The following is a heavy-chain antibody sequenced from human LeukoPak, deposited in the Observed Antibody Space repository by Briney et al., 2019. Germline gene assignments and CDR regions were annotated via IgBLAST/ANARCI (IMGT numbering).Heavy chain of an antibody. V-gene: IGHV5-51*01. D-gene: IGHD3-10*01. Sequence: GESLQISCKGSGYSFTSYWIGWVRQMPGKGLEWMGIIYPGDSDTRYSPSFQGQVTISADKSISTAYLQWSSLKASDTAMYYCARPYYYGSGSYLPAGYWGQGTLVTVSS. CDR2: IYPGDSDT. J-gene: IGHJ4*02. CDR3: ARPYYYGSGSYLPAGY. CDR1: GYSFTSYW.